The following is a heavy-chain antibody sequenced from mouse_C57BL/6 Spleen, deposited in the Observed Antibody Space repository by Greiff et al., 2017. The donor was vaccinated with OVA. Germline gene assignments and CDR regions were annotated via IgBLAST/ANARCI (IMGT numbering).Heavy chain of an antibody. V-gene: IGHV1-81*01. CDR2: IYPRSGNT. J-gene: IGHJ3*01. CDR1: GYTFTSYG. CDR3: ARSLDSSGYRFAY. Sequence: LQESGAELARPGASVKLSCKASGYTFTSYGISWVKQRTGQGLEWIGEIYPRSGNTYYNEKFKGKATLTADKSSSTAYMELRSLTSEDSAVYFCARSLDSSGYRFAYWGQGTLVTVSA. D-gene: IGHD3-2*02.